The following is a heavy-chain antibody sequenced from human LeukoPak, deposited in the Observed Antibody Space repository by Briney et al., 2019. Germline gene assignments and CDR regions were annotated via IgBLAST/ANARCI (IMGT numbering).Heavy chain of an antibody. CDR1: GFTFSSYS. CDR3: ARGSPSHGDYLIDY. J-gene: IGHJ4*02. CDR2: ISSSSSYI. D-gene: IGHD4-17*01. V-gene: IGHV3-21*01. Sequence: PGGSLRLSCAASGFTFSSYSMNWVRQAPGKGLEWVSSISSSSSYIYYADSVKGRFTISRDNAKNSLYLQMNSLRAEDTAVYYCARGSPSHGDYLIDYWGQGTLVTVSS.